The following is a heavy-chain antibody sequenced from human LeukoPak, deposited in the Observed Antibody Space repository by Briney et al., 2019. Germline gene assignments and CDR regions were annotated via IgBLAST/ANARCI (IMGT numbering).Heavy chain of an antibody. CDR3: ARMAAAGKNPPSSFYY. CDR1: GFTVSSNC. V-gene: IGHV3-53*01. CDR2: IYSVGST. Sequence: GRSLRLSCAASGFTVSSNCMGAVRQAPGKGLDGVSVIYSVGSTYYADSVRGRFTISRDNSKNTIYLQMNSLRAEATAVYYCARMAAAGKNPPSSFYYWGQGTLVTASS. D-gene: IGHD6-13*01. J-gene: IGHJ4*02.